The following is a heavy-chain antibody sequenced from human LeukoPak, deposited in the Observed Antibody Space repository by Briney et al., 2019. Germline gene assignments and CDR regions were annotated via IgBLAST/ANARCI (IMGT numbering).Heavy chain of an antibody. J-gene: IGHJ4*02. CDR2: IKQDGSEK. Sequence: GGSLRLSCAASGFTFSSYWMSWVRQAPGKGLEWVANIKQDGSEKYYVDSLKGRFTISRDNARNSLYLQMNSLRAEDTAVYYCATEWLGFEYWGQGTLVTVSS. CDR3: ATEWLGFEY. D-gene: IGHD5-12*01. V-gene: IGHV3-7*01. CDR1: GFTFSSYW.